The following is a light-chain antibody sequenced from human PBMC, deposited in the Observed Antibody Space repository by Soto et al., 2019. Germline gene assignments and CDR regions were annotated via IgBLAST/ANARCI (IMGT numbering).Light chain of an antibody. Sequence: QSVLTQPPSTSGTPGQRVTISCSGRSSNIGSNTVNWYQQLPGTAPKLLIYTDNQRPSGVPDRFSGSKSGTSASLAISGLQSEDEADYYCAAWDDNLNGLYVFGPGTKVTVL. CDR3: AAWDDNLNGLYV. V-gene: IGLV1-44*01. CDR2: TDN. J-gene: IGLJ1*01. CDR1: SSNIGSNT.